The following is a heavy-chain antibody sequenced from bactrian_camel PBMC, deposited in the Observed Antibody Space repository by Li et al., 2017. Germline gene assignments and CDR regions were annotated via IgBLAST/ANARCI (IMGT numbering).Heavy chain of an antibody. V-gene: IGHV3S26*01. J-gene: IGHJ4*01. CDR1: GYTYSSYC. CDR2: IESDGST. CDR3: ATALRGWDDHSY. D-gene: IGHD5*01. Sequence: HVQLVESGGGSVQAGGSLRLSCAASGYTYSSYCMGWFRQAPGKEREGVAGIESDGSTSYADAVKGRFTIYQDSAKNTLYLQVNSLKTEDTAVYYCATALRGWDDHSYWGQGTQVTVS.